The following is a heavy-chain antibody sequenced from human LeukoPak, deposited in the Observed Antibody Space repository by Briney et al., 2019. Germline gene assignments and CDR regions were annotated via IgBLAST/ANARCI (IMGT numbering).Heavy chain of an antibody. V-gene: IGHV3-53*01. Sequence: GGSLRLSCAASGFTVSSNYMSWVRHASRKGLEWVSVIYSGGSTYYADSVKGRFTISRDNSKNTLYLQMNSLRAEDTAVYYCARAVAYAFDIWGQGTTVTVSS. CDR2: IYSGGST. CDR3: ARAVAYAFDI. J-gene: IGHJ3*02. CDR1: GFTVSSNY. D-gene: IGHD6-19*01.